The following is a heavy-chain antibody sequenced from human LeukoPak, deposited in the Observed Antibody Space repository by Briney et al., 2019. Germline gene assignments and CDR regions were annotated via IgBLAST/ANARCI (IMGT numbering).Heavy chain of an antibody. CDR3: ARGDTIFGVVMAY. V-gene: IGHV1-69*13. Sequence: GASVKVSCKASGGTFSSYAISWVRQAPGQGLEWMGGIIPIFGTANYAQKFQGRVTITADESTSTAYMELSSLRSEDTAVYYCARGDTIFGVVMAYWGQGTLVTVSS. D-gene: IGHD3-3*01. J-gene: IGHJ4*02. CDR2: IIPIFGTA. CDR1: GGTFSSYA.